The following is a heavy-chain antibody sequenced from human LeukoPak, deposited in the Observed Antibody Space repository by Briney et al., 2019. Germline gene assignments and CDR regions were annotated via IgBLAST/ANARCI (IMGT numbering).Heavy chain of an antibody. CDR2: IIPIFGTA. Sequence: SVKVSCKASGGTFSSYAISWVRQAPGQGLEWMGGIIPIFGTANYAQKFQGRVTITADESTSTAYMELSSLRSEDTAVYYRARVDTAMVSFDYWGQGTLVTVSS. CDR3: ARVDTAMVSFDY. V-gene: IGHV1-69*13. CDR1: GGTFSSYA. J-gene: IGHJ4*02. D-gene: IGHD5-18*01.